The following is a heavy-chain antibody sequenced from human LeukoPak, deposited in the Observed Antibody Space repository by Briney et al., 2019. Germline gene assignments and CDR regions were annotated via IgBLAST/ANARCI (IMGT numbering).Heavy chain of an antibody. D-gene: IGHD2-15*01. CDR2: FTGSGGST. CDR1: GFTFSNYA. J-gene: IGHJ4*02. V-gene: IGHV3-23*01. Sequence: GGSLRLSCAASGFTFSNYAVGWVSQAPGKGLEWVSTFTGSGGSTYYADSVKGRFTISRDNSKNTLYLQMNSLRAEGTAVYYCAKGSRSGGSYYFDYWGQGTLVTVSS. CDR3: AKGSRSGGSYYFDY.